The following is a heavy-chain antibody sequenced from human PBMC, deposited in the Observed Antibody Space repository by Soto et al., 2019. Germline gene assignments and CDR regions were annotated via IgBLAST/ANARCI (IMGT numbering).Heavy chain of an antibody. CDR1: GGTFGAHG. CDR2: FIAMLGTP. V-gene: IGHV1-69*13. J-gene: IGHJ4*02. Sequence: SVKVSCKASGGTFGAHGIAWVRQAPGQGLEWIGVFIAMLGTPTYAKKVQGRATITADESLTSSYLELRSLRSEDTAVYFCARGAMAIFDYWGQGTVVTVAS. D-gene: IGHD5-18*01. CDR3: ARGAMAIFDY.